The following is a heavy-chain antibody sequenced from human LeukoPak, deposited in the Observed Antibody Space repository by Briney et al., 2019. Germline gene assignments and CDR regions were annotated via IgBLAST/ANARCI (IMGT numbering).Heavy chain of an antibody. Sequence: GRSLRLPCAASGFTFRSYAMHWVRQAPGKGLEWVAGISYDGTNKYYADSVKGRFTISRDNSRNTLYLQMNSLRSDDTAVYYCARESPACGEDCYFDYWGQGTLVTVSS. J-gene: IGHJ4*02. CDR3: ARESPACGEDCYFDY. CDR2: ISYDGTNK. D-gene: IGHD2-21*02. CDR1: GFTFRSYA. V-gene: IGHV3-30-3*01.